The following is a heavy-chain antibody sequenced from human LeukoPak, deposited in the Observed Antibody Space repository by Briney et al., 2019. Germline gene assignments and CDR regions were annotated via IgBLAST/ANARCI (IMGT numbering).Heavy chain of an antibody. V-gene: IGHV1-24*01. CDR3: ATELPRGLLSY. J-gene: IGHJ4*02. D-gene: IGHD1-26*01. Sequence: ASVKVSCKVSGYTLTELSMHWVRQAPGKGLEWMGGFDFEDGETTYAQKFQGRVTMTEDTPTDTAYMDLRSLRSEDTAVYYCATELPRGLLSYWGQGTLVTVPS. CDR2: FDFEDGET. CDR1: GYTLTELS.